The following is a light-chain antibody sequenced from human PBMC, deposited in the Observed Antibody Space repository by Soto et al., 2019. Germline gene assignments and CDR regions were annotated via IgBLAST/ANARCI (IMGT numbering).Light chain of an antibody. CDR2: LNGDGSH. J-gene: IGLJ3*02. Sequence: QPVLTQSPSASASLGASVKLTCTLSSGHSSYAIAWHQQQPEKGPRYLMKLNGDGSHSKGDGIPDRFSGSSSGAERYLTISGLQSEDEADYYCQTWGTGIWVFGGGTQLTVL. CDR3: QTWGTGIWV. V-gene: IGLV4-69*01. CDR1: SGHSSYA.